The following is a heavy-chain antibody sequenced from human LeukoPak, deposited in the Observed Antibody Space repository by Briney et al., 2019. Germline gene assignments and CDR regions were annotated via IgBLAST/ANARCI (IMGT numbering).Heavy chain of an antibody. Sequence: GRSLRLSCAASGFTFSSYGMHWVRQAPGKGLEWVANIKQDGSEKYYVDSVKGRFTISRDNAKNSLYLQMNSLRAEDTAVYYCARGWTKLSLVVVAAVGPGEIDYWGQGTLVTVSS. CDR1: GFTFSSYG. D-gene: IGHD2-15*01. J-gene: IGHJ4*02. CDR3: ARGWTKLSLVVVAAVGPGEIDY. V-gene: IGHV3-7*01. CDR2: IKQDGSEK.